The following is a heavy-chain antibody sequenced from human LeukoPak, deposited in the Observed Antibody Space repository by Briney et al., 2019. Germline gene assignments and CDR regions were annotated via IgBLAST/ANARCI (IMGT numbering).Heavy chain of an antibody. D-gene: IGHD3-9*01. CDR1: GGSISSYY. CDR2: IYYSGST. J-gene: IGHJ6*03. Sequence: SETLSLTCTVSGGSISSYYWSWIRQPPGKGLEWIGYIYYSGSTNYNPSLKSRVTISVDTSKNQFSLKLSSVTAADTAVYYCASLAGYKTYYYYYMDVWGKGTTVTVSS. V-gene: IGHV4-59*08. CDR3: ASLAGYKTYYYYYMDV.